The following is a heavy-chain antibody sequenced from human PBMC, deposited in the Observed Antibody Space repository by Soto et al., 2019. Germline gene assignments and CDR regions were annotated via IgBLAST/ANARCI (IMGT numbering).Heavy chain of an antibody. CDR1: GFTLSRYA. V-gene: IGHV3-23*01. D-gene: IGHD3-3*01. Sequence: PGGSLRLSCAVSGFTLSRYAMTGVRQAPGKGLEWVSAISDGDDNDNTYYAASVKARFTISTDFLKNTLYLQMNSLRTEDTAVYFCEMGREYDFWSGSSIEMDYWGQGTQVTVSS. J-gene: IGHJ4*02. CDR2: ISDGDDNDNT. CDR3: EMGREYDFWSGSSIEMDY.